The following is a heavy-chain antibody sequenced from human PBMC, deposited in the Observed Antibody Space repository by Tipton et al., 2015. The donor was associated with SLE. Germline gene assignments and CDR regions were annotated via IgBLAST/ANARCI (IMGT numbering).Heavy chain of an antibody. J-gene: IGHJ2*01. Sequence: TLSLTCFVSGDSITSDIYYWGWIRQPPGKGLEWIGSVYDSGTTHYNPSLKSRFTISRDTSGNQFSLNLSSVTASDTAVYFCTRAEFSSNWYMYWHFDLWGRGTLVTVSS. CDR1: GDSITSDIYY. CDR2: VYDSGTT. V-gene: IGHV4-39*02. CDR3: TRAEFSSNWYMYWHFDL. D-gene: IGHD6-13*01.